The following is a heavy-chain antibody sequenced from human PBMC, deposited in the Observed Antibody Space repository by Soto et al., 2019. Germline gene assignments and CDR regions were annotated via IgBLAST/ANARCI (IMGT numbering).Heavy chain of an antibody. V-gene: IGHV4-34*01. CDR2: INHSGST. J-gene: IGHJ5*02. Sequence: SETLSLTCAVYGGSFSGYYWSWIRQPPGKGLEWIGEINHSGSTNYNPSLKSRVTISVDTSKNQFSLKLSSVTAADTAVYYCARGREGMSSIAARPGWFDPWGQGTLVTVSS. D-gene: IGHD6-6*01. CDR3: ARGREGMSSIAARPGWFDP. CDR1: GGSFSGYY.